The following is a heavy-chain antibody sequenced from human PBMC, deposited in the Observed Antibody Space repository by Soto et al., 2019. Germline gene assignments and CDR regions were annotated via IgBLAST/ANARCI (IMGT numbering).Heavy chain of an antibody. Sequence: SVKVSYKATGGTFSSYAISWVRQAPGQGLEWMGGIIPIFGTANYAQKFQRRVTITADESTSTAYMELSSLRSEDTAVYYCAREERVGYFSVDWFGPWGEGNLVPVCS. CDR2: IIPIFGTA. J-gene: IGHJ5*02. CDR1: GGTFSSYA. CDR3: AREERVGYFSVDWFGP. V-gene: IGHV1-69*13. D-gene: IGHD1-1*01.